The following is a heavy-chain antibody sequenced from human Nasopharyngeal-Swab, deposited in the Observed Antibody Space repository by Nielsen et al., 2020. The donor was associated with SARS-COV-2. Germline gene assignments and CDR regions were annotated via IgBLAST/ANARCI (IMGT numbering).Heavy chain of an antibody. D-gene: IGHD4-11*01. V-gene: IGHV3-23*01. Sequence: GESLKISCAASGFTFRSYAMNWVRQAPGKGLEWVSAISASGVTTYYADSVKGRFTISRDNSKSTLYLQMNSLRAEDTAAYYCAKDLNSNFLNYMDVWGKGTTVSVSS. J-gene: IGHJ6*03. CDR2: ISASGVTT. CDR1: GFTFRSYA. CDR3: AKDLNSNFLNYMDV.